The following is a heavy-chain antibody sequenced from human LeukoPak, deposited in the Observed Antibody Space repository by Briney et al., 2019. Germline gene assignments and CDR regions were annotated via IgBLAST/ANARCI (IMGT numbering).Heavy chain of an antibody. D-gene: IGHD3-10*01. J-gene: IGHJ4*02. V-gene: IGHV3-30*02. Sequence: GGSLTLSCAASGLTFSSNGMHWVRQAPGKGLDWVAFIRYDESNEYYADSVKGRFTISRDISKKTVYLQMNSLIAEDTAVYYCAISRGRWEILDYWGQGTLVTVSS. CDR3: AISRGRWEILDY. CDR1: GLTFSSNG. CDR2: IRYDESNE.